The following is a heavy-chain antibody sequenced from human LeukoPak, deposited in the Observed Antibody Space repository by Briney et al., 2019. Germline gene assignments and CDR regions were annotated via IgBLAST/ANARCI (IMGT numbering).Heavy chain of an antibody. CDR2: ISSGGTTI. D-gene: IGHD5-18*01. J-gene: IGHJ6*03. Sequence: GGSLRLSCAASGFTFSDYYMSWIRQAPGKGLEWVSYISSGGTTIYYADSVKGRFTISRDNAKNSLYLQMNSLRAEDTAVYYCARTEESGYSYGYFGYYYYMDVWGKGTTVTVSS. V-gene: IGHV3-11*01. CDR3: ARTEESGYSYGYFGYYYYMDV. CDR1: GFTFSDYY.